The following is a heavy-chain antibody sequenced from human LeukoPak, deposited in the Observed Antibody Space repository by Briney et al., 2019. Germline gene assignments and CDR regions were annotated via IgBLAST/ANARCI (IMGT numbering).Heavy chain of an antibody. V-gene: IGHV4-34*01. CDR3: ARVGPQKTTAFDY. D-gene: IGHD4-17*01. CDR2: INHSGST. J-gene: IGHJ4*02. Sequence: SETLSLTCAVYGGSFSGYYWSWIRQPPGKGLEWIGEINHSGSTNYNPSLKSRVTISVDTSKNQFSLKLSSVTAADTAVYYCARVGPQKTTAFDYWGQGTLVTVSS. CDR1: GGSFSGYY.